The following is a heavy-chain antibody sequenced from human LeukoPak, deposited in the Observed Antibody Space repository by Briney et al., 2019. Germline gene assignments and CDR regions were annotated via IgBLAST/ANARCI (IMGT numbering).Heavy chain of an antibody. CDR1: GGSISSYY. J-gene: IGHJ5*02. CDR2: IYTSGST. CDR3: ARSSAGWLDP. Sequence: SETLSLTCTVSGGSISSYYWSWIRQPAGKGREWIGRIYTSGSTNYNPSLKSRVTMSVDTSKNQFSLKLSSGAAADPAVNYCARSSAGWLDPWGQGTLVTVPS. V-gene: IGHV4-4*07.